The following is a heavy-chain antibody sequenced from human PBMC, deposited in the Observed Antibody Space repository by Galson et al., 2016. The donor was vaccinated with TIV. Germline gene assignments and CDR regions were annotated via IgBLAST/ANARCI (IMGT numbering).Heavy chain of an antibody. CDR3: ARNALKSTEDF. CDR1: GFTLSSYW. Sequence: SLRLSCASSGFTLSSYWMNWVRQAPGKGLEWVANIKRDGSESYYVDSVKGRFTISRDNAKNSLYLQLDSLRVEDTAVYYCARNALKSTEDFWGQGTLVTVSS. D-gene: IGHD1-1*01. CDR2: IKRDGSES. V-gene: IGHV3-7*01. J-gene: IGHJ4*02.